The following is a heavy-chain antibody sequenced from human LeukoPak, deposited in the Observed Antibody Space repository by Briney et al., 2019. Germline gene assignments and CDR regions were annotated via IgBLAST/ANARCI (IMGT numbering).Heavy chain of an antibody. J-gene: IGHJ4*02. CDR1: GCTVSSNY. V-gene: IGHV3-53*01. Sequence: PGGSLTLSCAASGCTVSSNYMSWVRQAPGEGLGWVSVLYSDGSTYYADSVKGRFTISRDNSKNTLYLQMHSLRAEDTAVYYCASGTTMVQGVIFAYWGQGTLVTVSS. CDR3: ASGTTMVQGVIFAY. D-gene: IGHD3-10*01. CDR2: LYSDGST.